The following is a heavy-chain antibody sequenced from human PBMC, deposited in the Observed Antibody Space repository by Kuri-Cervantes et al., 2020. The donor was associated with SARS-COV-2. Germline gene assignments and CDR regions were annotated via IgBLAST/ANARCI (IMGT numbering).Heavy chain of an antibody. J-gene: IGHJ6*02. CDR1: GYTFTGYY. V-gene: IGHV1-2*04. CDR3: ARGRVRGLITXXYYYGMDV. CDR2: INPNSDGT. Sequence: ASVKVSCKASGYTFTGYYIHWVRQAPGQGLEWMGWINPNSDGTNYAQKFQGWVTMTRDTSINTAYMELSRLRSDDTAVYYCARGRVRGLITXXYYYGMDVWGQGTTVTVSS. D-gene: IGHD3-10*01.